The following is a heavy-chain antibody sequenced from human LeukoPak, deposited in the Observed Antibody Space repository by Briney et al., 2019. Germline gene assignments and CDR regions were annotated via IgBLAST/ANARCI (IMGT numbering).Heavy chain of an antibody. D-gene: IGHD6-6*01. Sequence: GGSLRLSCAASGFTFSSYWMSWVRQAPGKGLEWLANIKQDGTEKNYLNSVKGRFTISRDNAKNSLYLQMNTLRAEDTAVYYCAAHPSSAYWGRGTLVTVSS. CDR2: IKQDGTEK. J-gene: IGHJ4*02. CDR1: GFTFSSYW. CDR3: AAHPSSAY. V-gene: IGHV3-7*03.